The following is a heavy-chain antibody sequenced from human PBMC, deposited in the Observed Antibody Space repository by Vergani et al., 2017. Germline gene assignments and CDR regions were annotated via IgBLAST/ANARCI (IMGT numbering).Heavy chain of an antibody. J-gene: IGHJ3*02. CDR2: ISSSGSTI. D-gene: IGHD1-26*01. CDR3: ARDIRWELLRTDAFDI. CDR1: GFTFSDYY. Sequence: QVQLVESGGGLVKPGGSLRLSCAASGFTFSDYYMSWIRQAPGKGLEWVSYISSSGSTIYYADSVKGRFTISRDTAKNSLYLQMNSLRAEDTAVYYCARDIRWELLRTDAFDIWGQGTMVTVSS. V-gene: IGHV3-11*01.